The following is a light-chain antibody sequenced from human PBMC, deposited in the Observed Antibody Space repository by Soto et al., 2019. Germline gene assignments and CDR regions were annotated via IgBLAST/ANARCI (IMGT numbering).Light chain of an antibody. CDR3: QKYNSAPPNT. CDR2: AAS. V-gene: IGKV1-27*01. J-gene: IGKJ3*01. Sequence: DIQMTQSPSSLSASVGDRVTITCRASQGISNYLAWYQQKPGKVPKLLIYAASTVQSGVPSRFSGSGSGTDFTLTISSLQPEDVATYYCQKYNSAPPNTFGPGTKVDIK. CDR1: QGISNY.